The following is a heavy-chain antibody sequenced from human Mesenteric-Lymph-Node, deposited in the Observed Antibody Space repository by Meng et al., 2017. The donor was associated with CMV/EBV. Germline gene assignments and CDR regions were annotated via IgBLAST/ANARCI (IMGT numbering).Heavy chain of an antibody. V-gene: IGHV1-8*02. CDR3: ARDLSGSYVGGGFDP. CDR1: GYTFTTHD. J-gene: IGHJ5*02. CDR2: MNPTSGNT. D-gene: IGHD1-26*01. Sequence: ASVKVSCKASGYTFTTHDINWVRQASGQGLEWMGWMNPTSGNTGYAQKFQDRVTITRKTSISTAYMELTSLRPEDTAVYYCARDLSGSYVGGGFDPWGQGTLVTSPQ.